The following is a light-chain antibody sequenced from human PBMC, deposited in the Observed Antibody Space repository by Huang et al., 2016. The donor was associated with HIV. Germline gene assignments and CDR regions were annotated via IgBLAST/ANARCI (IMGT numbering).Light chain of an antibody. Sequence: DIKMTQSPSTRSASIGDRVTITCRASQSISSWLAWYKQRPGKDPKLLIYKASNLEGGVPSRFSGSGSGTEFTLTISSLQPDDFATYYCQQYDRYSWTFGQGTKVEIK. CDR1: QSISSW. CDR3: QQYDRYSWT. J-gene: IGKJ1*01. CDR2: KAS. V-gene: IGKV1-5*03.